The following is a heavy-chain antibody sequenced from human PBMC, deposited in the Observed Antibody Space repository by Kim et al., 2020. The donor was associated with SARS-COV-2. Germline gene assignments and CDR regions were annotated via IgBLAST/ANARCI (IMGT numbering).Heavy chain of an antibody. CDR3: ARGIPVSDIVVVVAATLFDY. D-gene: IGHD2-15*01. Sequence: SETLSLTCAVYGGSFSGYYWSWIRQPPGKGLEWIGEINHSGSTNYNPSLKSRVTISVDTSKNQFSLKLSSVTAADTAVYYCARGIPVSDIVVVVAATLFDYWGQGTLVTVSS. CDR1: GGSFSGYY. CDR2: INHSGST. V-gene: IGHV4-34*01. J-gene: IGHJ4*02.